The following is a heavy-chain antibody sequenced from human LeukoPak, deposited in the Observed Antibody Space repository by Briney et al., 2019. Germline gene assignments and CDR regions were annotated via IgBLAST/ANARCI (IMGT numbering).Heavy chain of an antibody. J-gene: IGHJ6*03. CDR3: ARGVTARGFYYYMDI. D-gene: IGHD2-21*02. V-gene: IGHV1-8*03. CDR2: MNPNSGNT. CDR1: GYTFTSYD. Sequence: ASVKVSCKASGYTFTSYDINWVRQATGQGLEWMGWMNPNSGNTGYAQKFQGRVTITRNTSISTAYMELSSLRSEDTAVYYCARGVTARGFYYYMDIWGNGTTVTISS.